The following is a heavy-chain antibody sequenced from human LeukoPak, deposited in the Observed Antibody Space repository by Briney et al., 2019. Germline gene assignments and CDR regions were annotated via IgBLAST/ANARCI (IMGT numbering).Heavy chain of an antibody. V-gene: IGHV3-53*01. D-gene: IGHD6-13*01. CDR2: IYSGGTT. Sequence: GGSLRLSCAASGFTVSSNYMSWVRQAPGKGLEWVSVIYSGGTTNYADSVKGRFTISRDNSKNTLFLQMNSLRAEDTAVYYCTRGGYSSSWYHFDYWGQGTLVTVSS. J-gene: IGHJ4*02. CDR3: TRGGYSSSWYHFDY. CDR1: GFTVSSNY.